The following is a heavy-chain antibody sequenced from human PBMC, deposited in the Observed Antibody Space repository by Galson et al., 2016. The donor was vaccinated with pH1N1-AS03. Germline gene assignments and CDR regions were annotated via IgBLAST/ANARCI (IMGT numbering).Heavy chain of an antibody. CDR1: GDSFTGYW. CDR3: ARHDVTAGADH. D-gene: IGHD5-18*01. J-gene: IGHJ4*02. CDR2: IALSDSYT. V-gene: IGHV5-10-1*01. Sequence: QSGAEVKKPGESLRISCKASGDSFTGYWINWVRQMPGKGLEWMGKIALSDSYTNYNPSFEGHVTISSDTSISTVYLQWSSLKSSDTAIYYCARHDVTAGADHWGQGTLVTVSS.